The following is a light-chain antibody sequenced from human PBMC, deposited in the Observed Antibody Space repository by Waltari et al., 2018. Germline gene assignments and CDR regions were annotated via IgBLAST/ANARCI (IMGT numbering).Light chain of an antibody. Sequence: QSALTQPASVSGSPGQSITISCTGTNNDIGSYNLVSWYQQHPGKAPKGIIFEVNKRPSGVSNRFSGSKSGNTASLTVPGLHPEDEADYYCCSYAGTPRVVFGGGTKLTVL. J-gene: IGLJ2*01. CDR3: CSYAGTPRVV. V-gene: IGLV2-23*02. CDR2: EVN. CDR1: NNDIGSYNL.